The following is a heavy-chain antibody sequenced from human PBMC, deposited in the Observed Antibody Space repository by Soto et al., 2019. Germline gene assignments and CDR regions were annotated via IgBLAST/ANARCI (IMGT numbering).Heavy chain of an antibody. J-gene: IGHJ5*02. V-gene: IGHV3-33*01. CDR1: GFSFRSYG. D-gene: IGHD2-15*01. CDR2: IWNDGSNK. CDR3: ATVGCSGGGCYSSRIDP. Sequence: QVQLVESGGGVVQPGRSLRLSCAASGFSFRSYGMHWVRQAPGKGLEWVSAIWNDGSNKYYADSVKGRFTISRDNSENTLYLEMNSLGAEDTAVYYCATVGCSGGGCYSSRIDPWGQGTLVTVSS.